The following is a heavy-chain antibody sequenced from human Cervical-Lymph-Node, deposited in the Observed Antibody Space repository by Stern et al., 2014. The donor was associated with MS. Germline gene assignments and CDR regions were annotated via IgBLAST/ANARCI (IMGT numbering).Heavy chain of an antibody. V-gene: IGHV1-69*01. Sequence: QMQLVQSGPEMKKPGSSVKISCKASGDTFSSYAFSWVRQGPGQGLEWMGLIIPMFGKADYAQKFQGRVTITADESTRTAYMELSSLRSEDTAIYYCARGQAAHFDGWGQGTLVTVSS. D-gene: IGHD3-9*01. CDR1: GDTFSSYA. CDR2: IIPMFGKA. J-gene: IGHJ4*02. CDR3: ARGQAAHFDG.